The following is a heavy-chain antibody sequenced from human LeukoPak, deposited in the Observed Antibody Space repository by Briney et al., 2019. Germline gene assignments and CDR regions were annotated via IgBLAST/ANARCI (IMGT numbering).Heavy chain of an antibody. V-gene: IGHV3-23*01. CDR1: GFTFSSYA. CDR3: ATISGSFEYLDY. Sequence: GGSLRLSCAASGFTFSSYAMNWVRQAPGKGLEWVSGISASGGVTYSAESVRGRFTIFRDNSKNTLYLQMNSLRVDDTAAYYCATISGSFEYLDYWGQGTLVTVSS. D-gene: IGHD1-26*01. CDR2: ISASGGVT. J-gene: IGHJ4*02.